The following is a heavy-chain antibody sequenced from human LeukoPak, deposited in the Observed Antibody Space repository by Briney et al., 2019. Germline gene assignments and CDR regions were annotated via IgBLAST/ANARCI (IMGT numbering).Heavy chain of an antibody. CDR1: GFTFSSYE. CDR2: ISSSGSTI. J-gene: IGHJ4*02. D-gene: IGHD6-19*01. V-gene: IGHV3-48*03. Sequence: GSLRLSCVASGFTFSSYEMNWVRQAPGKGLEWVSYISSSGSTIYYADSVKGRFTISRDNAKNSLYLQMNSLRAEDTAVYYCARGGWPSYYFDYWGQGALVTVSS. CDR3: ARGGWPSYYFDY.